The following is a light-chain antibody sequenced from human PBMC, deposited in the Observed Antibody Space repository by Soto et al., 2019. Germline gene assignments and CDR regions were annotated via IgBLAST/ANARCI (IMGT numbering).Light chain of an antibody. CDR3: GTWDTSLSAWV. Sequence: QSVLTQPPSVSAAPGQKVTISCSGSTSNIGNAHVSWYLHLPGTAPKLLIYDNNRRPSGIPDRLSGSKSGTSATLGITGLQTGDEADYYYGTWDTSLSAWVFGGGTKLTVL. CDR1: TSNIGNAH. V-gene: IGLV1-51*01. CDR2: DNN. J-gene: IGLJ3*02.